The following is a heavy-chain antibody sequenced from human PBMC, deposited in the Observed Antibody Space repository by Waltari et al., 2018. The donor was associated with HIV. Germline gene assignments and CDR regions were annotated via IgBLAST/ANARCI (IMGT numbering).Heavy chain of an antibody. Sequence: EVPLVQSGAEVKTPAESLMISCKGSGSTLTSYCHGWVRQMPGKGLEWMGIIYPGDSDTRYSPSFQGQVTISADKSISTAYLQWSSLKASDTAMYYCARRGRPSAFDIWGQGTMVTVSS. J-gene: IGHJ3*02. D-gene: IGHD3-10*01. CDR3: ARRGRPSAFDI. V-gene: IGHV5-51*03. CDR2: IYPGDSDT. CDR1: GSTLTSYC.